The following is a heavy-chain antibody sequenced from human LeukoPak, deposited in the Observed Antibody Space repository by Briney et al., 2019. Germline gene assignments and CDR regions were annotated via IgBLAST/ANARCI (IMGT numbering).Heavy chain of an antibody. Sequence: SETLSLTCTVSGGSISSYYWSWIRQPPGKGLEWIGYIYYSGSTNYNPSLKSRVTISVDTSKNQFSLKLSSVTAADTAVYYCARPTFGPDDAFDIWGQGTMVTVSS. CDR2: IYYSGST. CDR3: ARPTFGPDDAFDI. J-gene: IGHJ3*02. V-gene: IGHV4-59*01. CDR1: GGSISSYY. D-gene: IGHD3-3*01.